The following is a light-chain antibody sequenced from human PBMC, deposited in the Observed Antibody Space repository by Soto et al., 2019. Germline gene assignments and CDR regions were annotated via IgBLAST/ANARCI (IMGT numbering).Light chain of an antibody. CDR2: LAS. Sequence: ETVLTQSPATLSLSPGETATLSCRASQSVRGYLAWYQQKPGQPPRLLVYLASNRATGIPARFSGSGSGTDFTLTISSLEPDDFAVYYCQQGNNPLTFGGGTKVEIK. CDR1: QSVRGY. V-gene: IGKV3-11*01. J-gene: IGKJ4*01. CDR3: QQGNNPLT.